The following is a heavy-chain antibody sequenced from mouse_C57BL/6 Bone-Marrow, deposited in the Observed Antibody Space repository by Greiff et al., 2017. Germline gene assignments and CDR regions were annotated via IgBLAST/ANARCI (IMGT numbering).Heavy chain of an antibody. CDR1: GYSITSGYY. CDR3: AREPGGFDY. V-gene: IGHV3-6*01. Sequence: EVQRVESGPGLVKPSQSLSLTCSVTGYSITSGYYWNWIRQFPGNKLEWMGYISYDGSNNYNPSLKNRISITRDTSKNQFFLKLNSVTTEDTATYYCAREPGGFDYWGQGTTLTVSS. CDR2: ISYDGSN. J-gene: IGHJ2*01.